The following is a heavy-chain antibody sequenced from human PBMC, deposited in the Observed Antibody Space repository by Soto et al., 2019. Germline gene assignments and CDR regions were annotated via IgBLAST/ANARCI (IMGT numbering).Heavy chain of an antibody. Sequence: GESLKISCAASVFSFDSYALSWVRQAPGKGLEWVSTISGSDGKTFYADSVKGRFSISRDTSQNTLYLQMNSLRADDTAIYYCARWSYLDYWGQGTRVTVSS. V-gene: IGHV3-23*01. J-gene: IGHJ4*02. CDR2: ISGSDGKT. D-gene: IGHD3-3*01. CDR1: VFSFDSYA. CDR3: ARWSYLDY.